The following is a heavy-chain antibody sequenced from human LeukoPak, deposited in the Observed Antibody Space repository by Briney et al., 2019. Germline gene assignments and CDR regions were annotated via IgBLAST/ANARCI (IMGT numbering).Heavy chain of an antibody. D-gene: IGHD5-18*01. Sequence: SETLSLTCTVSGGSISSYYWSWIRQPPGKGLEWIGYIYYSGSTNYNPSLKSRVTISVDTSKNQFSLKLSSVTAADTAVYYCARSGSYGYGNNWFDPWGQGTLVTVSS. CDR2: IYYSGST. J-gene: IGHJ5*02. CDR3: ARSGSYGYGNNWFDP. CDR1: GGSISSYY. V-gene: IGHV4-59*01.